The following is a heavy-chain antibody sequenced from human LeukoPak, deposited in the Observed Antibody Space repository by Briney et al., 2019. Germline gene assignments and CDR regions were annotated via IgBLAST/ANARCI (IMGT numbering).Heavy chain of an antibody. V-gene: IGHV3-33*01. J-gene: IGHJ5*02. CDR3: ARDRPTYRRPGNWFDP. CDR2: IWYDGSNK. CDR1: GFTFSSYG. D-gene: IGHD1-14*01. Sequence: GRSLRLSCAASGFTFSSYGMHWVRQAPGKGLEWAAVIWYDGSNKYYADSVKGRFTISRDNSKNTLYLQMNSLRAEDTAVYYCARDRPTYRRPGNWFDPWGQGTLVTVSS.